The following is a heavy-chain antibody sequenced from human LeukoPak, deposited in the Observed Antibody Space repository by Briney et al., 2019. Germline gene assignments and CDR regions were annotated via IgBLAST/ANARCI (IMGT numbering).Heavy chain of an antibody. V-gene: IGHV4-39*07. CDR2: IYYSGST. CDR3: AILLVGATTGFDY. D-gene: IGHD1-26*01. Sequence: SSETLSLTCTVSGGSISSSSYYWGWIRQPPGKGLEWIGSIYYSGSTYYNPSLKSRVTISVDTSKNQFSLKLSSVTAADTAVYYCAILLVGATTGFDYWGQGTLVTVSS. CDR1: GGSISSSSYY. J-gene: IGHJ4*02.